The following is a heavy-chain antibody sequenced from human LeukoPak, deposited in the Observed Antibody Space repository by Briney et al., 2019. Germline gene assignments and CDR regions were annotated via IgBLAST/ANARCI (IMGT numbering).Heavy chain of an antibody. CDR1: GFTFSSYA. Sequence: GGSLRLSCAASGFTFSSYAMSWVRQAPGKGLEWVSAISGGGVGTYYADSVKGRFAISRDNAKNTLYLQMDSLRADDTAVYYCAARFCTDTVWHFYWGQGNLGTVSS. CDR2: ISGGGVGT. J-gene: IGHJ4*02. V-gene: IGHV3-23*01. D-gene: IGHD2-8*01. CDR3: AARFCTDTVWHFY.